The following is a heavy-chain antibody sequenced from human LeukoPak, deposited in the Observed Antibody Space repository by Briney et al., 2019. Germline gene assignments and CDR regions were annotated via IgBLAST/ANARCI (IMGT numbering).Heavy chain of an antibody. CDR1: GFTFSSYS. CDR2: ISSSSSYI. V-gene: IGHV3-21*01. Sequence: GGSLRLSCAASGFTFSSYSMNWVRQAPGKGLEWVSSISSSSSYIYYADSVKGRLTISRDNAKKSLFLQMNSLRAEDTAVYYCARDLRGSTTGTTSAFDIWGQGTMVTVSS. CDR3: ARDLRGSTTGTTSAFDI. J-gene: IGHJ3*02. D-gene: IGHD1-1*01.